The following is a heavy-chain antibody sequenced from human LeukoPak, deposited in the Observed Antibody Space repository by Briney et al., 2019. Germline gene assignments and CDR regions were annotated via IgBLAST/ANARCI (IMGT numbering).Heavy chain of an antibody. J-gene: IGHJ4*02. Sequence: GGSLRLSCAASGFTFRSYGMHWVRQAPGKGLEWVAVIWYDGRNKYYADSVKGRFTISRDNSKNTLYLQMNSLRAEDTAVYYCAKDVAVTAIPFFDYWGQGTLVTVSS. D-gene: IGHD2-21*02. CDR1: GFTFRSYG. V-gene: IGHV3-33*06. CDR2: IWYDGRNK. CDR3: AKDVAVTAIPFFDY.